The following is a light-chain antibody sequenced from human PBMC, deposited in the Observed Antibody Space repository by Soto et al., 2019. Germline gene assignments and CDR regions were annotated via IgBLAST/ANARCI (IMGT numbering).Light chain of an antibody. CDR2: KSS. Sequence: IQMTQSPSTLSASVGDRVTIACRASQNVRSWLAWYQQKPGKAPQLLIHKSSELQSGVPSRFSGTGSGTEFTLTISSLLPDDFATYYCQQYNSDPSTFGQGTKVDIK. J-gene: IGKJ2*01. V-gene: IGKV1-5*03. CDR1: QNVRSW. CDR3: QQYNSDPST.